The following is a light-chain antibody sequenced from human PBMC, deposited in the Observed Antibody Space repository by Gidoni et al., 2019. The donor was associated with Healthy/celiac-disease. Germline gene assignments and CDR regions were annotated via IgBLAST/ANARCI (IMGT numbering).Light chain of an antibody. CDR2: SNN. V-gene: IGLV1-44*01. Sequence: QSVLTQPPSASVTPGQGVTISCSGSSSNIGSNTVNWYQQLPGTAPKLLSYSNNQRPSGVPDRFSGSKSGTSASLAISGLQSEDEADYYCAAWDDSLNGLVFGGGTKLTVL. J-gene: IGLJ2*01. CDR3: AAWDDSLNGLV. CDR1: SSNIGSNT.